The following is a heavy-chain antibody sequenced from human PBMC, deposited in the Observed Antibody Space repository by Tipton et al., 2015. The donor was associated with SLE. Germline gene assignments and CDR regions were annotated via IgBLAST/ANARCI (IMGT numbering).Heavy chain of an antibody. J-gene: IGHJ4*02. CDR2: INHVGRT. V-gene: IGHV4-34*01. CDR1: GGSFSGHY. D-gene: IGHD1-7*01. CDR3: ARRYNWNYQDYFDY. Sequence: TLSLTCAVYGGSFSGHYWSWIRQPPGKGLEWIDDINHVGRTNYNPSRRSRATISIDTSKNQFSLKLTSVTAADTAVYYCARRYNWNYQDYFDYWGQGTPVTVSS.